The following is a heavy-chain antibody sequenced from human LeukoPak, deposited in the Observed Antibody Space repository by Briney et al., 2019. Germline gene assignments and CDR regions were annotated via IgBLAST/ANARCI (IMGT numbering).Heavy chain of an antibody. J-gene: IGHJ4*02. Sequence: GRSLRLSCAASGFTFSSYAMHWVRQAPGKGLEWVAVISYDGSNKYYADSVKGRFTISRDNAKNSLYLQMNSLRAEDTAVYYCARGDLDYYGSGSYYFDYWGQGTLVTVPS. V-gene: IGHV3-30-3*01. CDR2: ISYDGSNK. CDR3: ARGDLDYYGSGSYYFDY. D-gene: IGHD3-10*01. CDR1: GFTFSSYA.